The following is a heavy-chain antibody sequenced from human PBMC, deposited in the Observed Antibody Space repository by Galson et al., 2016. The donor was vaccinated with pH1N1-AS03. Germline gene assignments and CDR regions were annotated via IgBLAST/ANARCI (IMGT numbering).Heavy chain of an antibody. V-gene: IGHV3-48*03. CDR2: ISGSGSLT. J-gene: IGHJ6*02. CDR1: GFTFSRYE. CDR3: AREGGGVSWNPDSYNYYGMDV. D-gene: IGHD1-1*01. Sequence: SLRLSCAASGFTFSRYEMNWVRQAPGKGLEWVSFISGSGSLTYDADSVKGRFTISRDNTKSSLYLQMNSLRVEDTAVYYCAREGGGVSWNPDSYNYYGMDVWGQGTTVTVSS.